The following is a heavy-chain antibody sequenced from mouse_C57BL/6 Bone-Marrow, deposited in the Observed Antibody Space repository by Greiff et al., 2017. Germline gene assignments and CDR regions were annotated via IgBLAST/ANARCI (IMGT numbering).Heavy chain of an antibody. Sequence: EVKVVESGGDLVKPGGSLKLSCAASGFTFSSYGMSWVRQTPDKRLEWVATISSGGSYTYYPDSVKGRCTISRDNAKNTLYLQMSSLKSEDTAMYYCARQLRLRAMDYWGQGTSVTVSS. D-gene: IGHD3-2*02. CDR3: ARQLRLRAMDY. CDR2: ISSGGSYT. V-gene: IGHV5-6*01. CDR1: GFTFSSYG. J-gene: IGHJ4*01.